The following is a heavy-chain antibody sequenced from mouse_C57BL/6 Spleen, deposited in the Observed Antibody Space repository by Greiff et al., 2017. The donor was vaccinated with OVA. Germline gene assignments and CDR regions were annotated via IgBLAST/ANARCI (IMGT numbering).Heavy chain of an antibody. Sequence: VQLQQSGPELVKPGASVKISCKASGYAFSSSWMNWVKQRPGKGLEWIGRIYPGDGDTNYNGKFKGKATLTADKSSSTAYMQLSSLTSEDSAVYFCARERAYDYDGYFDVWGTGTTVTVSS. D-gene: IGHD2-4*01. J-gene: IGHJ1*03. CDR3: ARERAYDYDGYFDV. V-gene: IGHV1-82*01. CDR1: GYAFSSSW. CDR2: IYPGDGDT.